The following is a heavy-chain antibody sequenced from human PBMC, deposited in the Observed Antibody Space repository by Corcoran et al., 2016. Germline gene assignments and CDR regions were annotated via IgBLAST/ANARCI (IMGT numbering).Heavy chain of an antibody. Sequence: EVQLVESGGGLVKPGGSLRLSCAASGFTFSSYSMNWVRQAPGKGLEWVSSISSSSSYIYYADSVKGRFTISRDNAKNSPYLQMNSLRAEDTAVYYGARDTRGGSTTLGGWGQGTLVTVSS. CDR2: ISSSSSYI. CDR3: ARDTRGGSTTLGG. J-gene: IGHJ4*02. CDR1: GFTFSSYS. D-gene: IGHD2-15*01. V-gene: IGHV3-21*01.